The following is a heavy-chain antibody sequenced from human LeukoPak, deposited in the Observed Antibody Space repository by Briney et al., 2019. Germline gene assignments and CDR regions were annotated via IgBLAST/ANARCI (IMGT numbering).Heavy chain of an antibody. J-gene: IGHJ6*04. V-gene: IGHV4-59*12. Sequence: SETLSLTCTVSGGSISSYYWSWIRQPPGKGLEWIGYIYYSGSTNYNPSLKSRVTISVDKSKNQFSLKLSSVTAADTAVYYCARANLVVVPTAIYYYGMDVWGKGTTVTVSS. CDR1: GGSISSYY. CDR3: ARANLVVVPTAIYYYGMDV. CDR2: IYYSGST. D-gene: IGHD2-2*01.